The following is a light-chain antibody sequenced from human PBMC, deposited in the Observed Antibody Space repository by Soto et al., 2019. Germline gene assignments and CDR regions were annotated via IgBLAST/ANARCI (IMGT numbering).Light chain of an antibody. CDR2: EGS. Sequence: QSALTQPASVSGSPGQSITISYTGTSSDDGNYNLVSWYQQHPGKAPKLIIYEGSKRPSGVSNRFSGSKSGNTASLTVSGLQAEDEADYYCCSYAPTSTFVFGTGTKVTVL. J-gene: IGLJ1*01. CDR3: CSYAPTSTFV. CDR1: SSDDGNYNL. V-gene: IGLV2-23*01.